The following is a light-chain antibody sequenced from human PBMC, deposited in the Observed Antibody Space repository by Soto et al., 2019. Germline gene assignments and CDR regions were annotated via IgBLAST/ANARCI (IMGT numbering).Light chain of an antibody. V-gene: IGKV1-6*01. CDR3: LQDHSYPLT. CDR2: GAS. J-gene: IGKJ4*01. CDR1: QGITND. Sequence: AIHMTQSPSSLPASLGDRVTITCRASQGITNDLGWYQQKSGKAPKLLIYGASTLQSGVPSRFRGSGSGTDFTLTISSLQPEDFETYYCLQDHSYPLTFGGGTKVDIK.